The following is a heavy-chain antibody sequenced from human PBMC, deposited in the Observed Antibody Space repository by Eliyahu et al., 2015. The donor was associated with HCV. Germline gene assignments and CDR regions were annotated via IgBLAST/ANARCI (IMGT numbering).Heavy chain of an antibody. CDR1: GFTFSXXY. CDR2: ISSSSSSYT. J-gene: IGHJ3*02. CDR3: ARLHGQQLAAADALDI. Sequence: QVQLVESGGGLVKPGGSLRLXCTASGFTFSXXYMSWMRQAPGKGLEWVSYISSSSSSYTNYADSVKGRFTISRDDAKNSVSLQMNSLRAEDTAMYYCARLHGQQLAAADALDIWGQGTMVTVSS. V-gene: IGHV3-11*06. D-gene: IGHD6-13*01.